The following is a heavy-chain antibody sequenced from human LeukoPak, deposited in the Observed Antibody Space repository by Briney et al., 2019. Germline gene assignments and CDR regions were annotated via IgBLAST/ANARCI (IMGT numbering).Heavy chain of an antibody. D-gene: IGHD2-15*01. Sequence: GRSLRLSCAASGLPFSSYAMHWVRQAPGKGLEWVALISYDGSNEHYADSVKGRFTISRDNSKNTLYLQVNSLGAEDTAVYYCAKSRFSCIGNNCYSPDYWGQGTLVTVSS. J-gene: IGHJ4*02. CDR1: GLPFSSYA. CDR2: ISYDGSNE. V-gene: IGHV3-30*18. CDR3: AKSRFSCIGNNCYSPDY.